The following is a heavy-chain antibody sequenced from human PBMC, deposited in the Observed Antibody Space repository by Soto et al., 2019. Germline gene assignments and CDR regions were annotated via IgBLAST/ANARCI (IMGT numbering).Heavy chain of an antibody. CDR3: ANTAYSSGWYRHFDY. CDR2: INHSGST. V-gene: IGHV4-34*01. J-gene: IGHJ4*02. CDR1: GGSFSGYY. D-gene: IGHD6-19*01. Sequence: SETLSLTCAVYGGSFSGYYWSWIRQPPGKGLEWIGEINHSGSTNYNPSLKSRVTISVDTSKNQFSLKLSSVTAADTAVYYCANTAYSSGWYRHFDYWGQGTLVTVSS.